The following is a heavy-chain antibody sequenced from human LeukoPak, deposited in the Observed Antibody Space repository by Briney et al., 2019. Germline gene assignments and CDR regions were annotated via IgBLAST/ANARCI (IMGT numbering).Heavy chain of an antibody. D-gene: IGHD3-16*02. V-gene: IGHV3-23*01. J-gene: IGHJ4*02. CDR2: ISGSGGST. Sequence: GGSLRPSCAASGFTFSSYAMSWVRQAPGKGLEWVSAISGSGGSTYYADSVKGRFTISRDNSKNTLYLQMNSLRAEDTAVYYCAKGGLGELSPDYRGQGTLVTVSS. CDR3: AKGGLGELSPDY. CDR1: GFTFSSYA.